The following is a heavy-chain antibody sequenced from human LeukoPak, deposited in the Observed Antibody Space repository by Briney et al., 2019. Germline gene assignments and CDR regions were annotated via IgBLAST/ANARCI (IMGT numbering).Heavy chain of an antibody. J-gene: IGHJ1*01. V-gene: IGHV3-48*02. D-gene: IGHD6-13*01. Sequence: GGSLRLSCAASGFTFSSYSMNWVRQAPGKGLEWVSYISSSGTTIYYPDSVKGRFTISRDNAKNSLYLQMNSLRDEDTAMYYCARVITAAGNLVPFQHWGQGTLVTVSS. CDR1: GFTFSSYS. CDR3: ARVITAAGNLVPFQH. CDR2: ISSSGTTI.